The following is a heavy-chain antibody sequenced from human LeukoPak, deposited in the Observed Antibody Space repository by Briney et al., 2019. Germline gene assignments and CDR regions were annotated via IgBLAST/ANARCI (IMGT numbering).Heavy chain of an antibody. D-gene: IGHD1-26*01. V-gene: IGHV1-69*13. CDR3: AREGSYYHFDY. J-gene: IGHJ4*02. CDR2: IIPIFGTA. Sequence: GASVKVSCKASGGTFSSYAISWVRQASGQGLEWMGGIIPIFGTANYAQKFQGRVTITADESTSTAYMELSSLRSEDTAVYYCAREGSYYHFDYWGQGTLVTVSS. CDR1: GGTFSSYA.